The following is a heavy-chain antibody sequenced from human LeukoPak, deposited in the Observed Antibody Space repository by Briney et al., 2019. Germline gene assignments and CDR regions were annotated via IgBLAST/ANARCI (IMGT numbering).Heavy chain of an antibody. J-gene: IGHJ4*02. CDR1: GGSISGYF. V-gene: IGHV4-4*07. CDR3: ARGTEKTRISGYYSFDH. CDR2: VYTSGTT. Sequence: SETLSLACTVSGGSISGYFWTWIRQPAGKELEWIGRVYTSGTTYYNPSLESRVTISLDTFNNQFSLRVTSVTAADTAIYYCARGTEKTRISGYYSFDHWGRGLLVTVSS. D-gene: IGHD5-12*01.